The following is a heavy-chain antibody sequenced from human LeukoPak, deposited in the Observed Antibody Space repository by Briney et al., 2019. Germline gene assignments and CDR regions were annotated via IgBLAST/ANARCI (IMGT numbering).Heavy chain of an antibody. D-gene: IGHD1-26*01. V-gene: IGHV3-53*01. CDR3: AKTIWSGNYYEAVDY. CDR2: IYSGGST. Sequence: PGGSLRLSCAASGFTVSSNYMSWVRQAPGKGLEWVSVIYSGGSTYYADSVKGRFTIFRDNSKNTLYLQMNSLRAEDTAVYYCAKTIWSGNYYEAVDYWGQGTLVTVSS. CDR1: GFTVSSNY. J-gene: IGHJ4*02.